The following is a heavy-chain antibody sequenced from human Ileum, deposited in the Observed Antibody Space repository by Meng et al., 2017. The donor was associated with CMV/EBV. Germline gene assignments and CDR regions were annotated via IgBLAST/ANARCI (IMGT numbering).Heavy chain of an antibody. Sequence: ASVKVSCKASGYTFTSYDINWVRQAPGKGLEWMGGFDPEDGETIYAQKFQGRVTMTEDTSTDTAYMELSSLRSEDTAVYYCATVSGWSGAGDYWGQGTLVTVSS. CDR1: GYTFTSYD. CDR3: ATVSGWSGAGDY. CDR2: FDPEDGET. D-gene: IGHD6-19*01. V-gene: IGHV1-24*01. J-gene: IGHJ4*02.